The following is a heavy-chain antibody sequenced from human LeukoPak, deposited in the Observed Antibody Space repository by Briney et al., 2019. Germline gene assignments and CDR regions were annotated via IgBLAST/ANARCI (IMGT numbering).Heavy chain of an antibody. CDR3: ARLAVDRSRSYFDYYYYYYMDV. V-gene: IGHV1-2*02. CDR1: GYTFTGYY. D-gene: IGHD1-26*01. CDR2: INPNSGGT. J-gene: IGHJ6*03. Sequence: GASVKVSCKASGYTFTGYYMHWVRQAPGQGLEWMGWINPNSGGTNYAQKFQGRVTMTRDTSISTAYMELSRLRSDDTAVYYCARLAVDRSRSYFDYYYYYYMDVWGKGTTVTVSS.